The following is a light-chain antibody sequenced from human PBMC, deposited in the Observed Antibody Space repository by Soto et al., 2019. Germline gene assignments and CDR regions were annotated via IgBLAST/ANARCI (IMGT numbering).Light chain of an antibody. CDR3: QQYYNLPYT. CDR2: WAS. V-gene: IGKV4-1*01. J-gene: IGKJ2*01. CDR1: QSVLYSSNNKNQ. Sequence: DIVMTQSPDSLAVSLGERATINCKSSQSVLYSSNNKNQLVWYQQKPGQPPTLVISWASTRESGVPDRFSGSVSGTDFTLTISSLQAEDVAVYYCQQYYNLPYTFGQGTKLEIK.